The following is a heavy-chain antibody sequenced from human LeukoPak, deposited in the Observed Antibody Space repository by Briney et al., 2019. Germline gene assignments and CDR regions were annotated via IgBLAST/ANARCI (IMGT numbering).Heavy chain of an antibody. J-gene: IGHJ6*03. Sequence: PSETLSLTXTVSGGSISSYYWSWIRQPPGKGLEWIGYIYYSGSTNYNPSLKSRVTISVDTSKNQFSLKLSSVTAADTAVYYCARDRGYSYGDYYYYYYMDVWGKGTTVTVSS. V-gene: IGHV4-59*01. D-gene: IGHD5-18*01. CDR1: GGSISSYY. CDR2: IYYSGST. CDR3: ARDRGYSYGDYYYYYYMDV.